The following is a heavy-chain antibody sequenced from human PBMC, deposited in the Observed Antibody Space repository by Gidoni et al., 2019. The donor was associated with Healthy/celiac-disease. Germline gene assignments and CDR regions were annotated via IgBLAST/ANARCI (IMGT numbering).Heavy chain of an antibody. V-gene: IGHV3-66*01. CDR2: IYSGGST. J-gene: IGHJ3*02. Sequence: EVQLVESWGGLVQPGGSLRLSCAASGFTVSSNDMSWVRQAPGKGLEWVSVIYSGGSTYYADSVKGRFTISRDNSKNTLYLQMNSLRAEDTAVYYCARGRSRRDAFDIWGQGTMVTVFS. CDR1: GFTVSSND. CDR3: ARGRSRRDAFDI. D-gene: IGHD6-6*01.